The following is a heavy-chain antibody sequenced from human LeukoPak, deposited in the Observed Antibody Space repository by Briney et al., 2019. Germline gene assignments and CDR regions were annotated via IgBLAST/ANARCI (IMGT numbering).Heavy chain of an antibody. CDR1: GGSFSSYG. CDR3: ARDVRGYYYMDV. J-gene: IGHJ6*03. Sequence: SVKVSCKASGGSFSSYGISWVRLAPGQGLEWMGGIIPIFGTPNHAQKFQGRVTITTDDSTSTAYMELSSLRSEDTAVYYCARDVRGYYYMDVWGEGTTVSVSS. V-gene: IGHV1-69*05. CDR2: IIPIFGTP. D-gene: IGHD3-16*02.